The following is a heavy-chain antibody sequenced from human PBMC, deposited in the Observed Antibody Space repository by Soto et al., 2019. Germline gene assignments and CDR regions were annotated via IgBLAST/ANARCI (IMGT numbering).Heavy chain of an antibody. CDR3: AAKEERGYSYGHTFDP. CDR2: IVVGSGNT. J-gene: IGHJ5*02. CDR1: GFTFTSSA. Sequence: SVKVSCKASGFTFTSSAVQWVRQARGQRLEWIGWIVVGSGNTNYAQKFQERVTITRDMSTSTAYMELSSLRSEDTAVYYCAAKEERGYSYGHTFDPWGQGTLVTVSS. V-gene: IGHV1-58*01. D-gene: IGHD5-18*01.